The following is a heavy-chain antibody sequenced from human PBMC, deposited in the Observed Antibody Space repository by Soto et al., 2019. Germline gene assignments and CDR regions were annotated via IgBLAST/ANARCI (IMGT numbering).Heavy chain of an antibody. V-gene: IGHV4-59*01. CDR1: NGSIGSYY. J-gene: IGHJ4*02. D-gene: IGHD3-16*01. Sequence: SETLSLTCSVSNGSIGSYYWSWIRQPPGKGLEWIGYIYSSGSTSYNPSLKSRVTISVDTSKNQFSLKLSSVTAADTALYYCARGLTGSPIPGEYWGQGSLVTVSS. CDR3: ARGLTGSPIPGEY. CDR2: IYSSGST.